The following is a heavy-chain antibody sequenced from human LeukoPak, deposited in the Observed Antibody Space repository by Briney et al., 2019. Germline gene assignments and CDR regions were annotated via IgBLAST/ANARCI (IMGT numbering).Heavy chain of an antibody. Sequence: TGGSLRLSCAASGFTFSSHWMSWVRQAPGKGREWVAHIKQDGSEKQYMDSVRGRFTISRDNTKNSMYLQMDSLRDEDTAVYYCARAGRSFYGGSSDYWGQGTLVTVSS. CDR2: IKQDGSEK. CDR3: ARAGRSFYGGSSDY. V-gene: IGHV3-7*01. CDR1: GFTFSSHW. D-gene: IGHD4-23*01. J-gene: IGHJ4*02.